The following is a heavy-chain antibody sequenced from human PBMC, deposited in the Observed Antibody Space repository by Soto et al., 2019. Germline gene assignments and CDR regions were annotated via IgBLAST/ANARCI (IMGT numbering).Heavy chain of an antibody. D-gene: IGHD2-15*01. J-gene: IGHJ4*02. CDR3: ARDSRYFGGGSCYCLPGIDY. Sequence: QVQLVQSGAEVKKPGSSVKVSCKASGGTFSSYAISWVRQAPGQGLEWMGGIIPIFGTANYAQKFQGRVTITADEATSTAYMELSSLRSEATAVYYCARDSRYFGGGSCYCLPGIDYWGQGTLVTVSS. V-gene: IGHV1-69*12. CDR1: GGTFSSYA. CDR2: IIPIFGTA.